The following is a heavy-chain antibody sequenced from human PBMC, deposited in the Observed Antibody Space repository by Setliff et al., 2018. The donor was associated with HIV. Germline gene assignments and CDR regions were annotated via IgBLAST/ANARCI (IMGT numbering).Heavy chain of an antibody. CDR1: GFTFDDYG. V-gene: IGHV3-20*04. CDR3: ASVLRYYGSGSYPFGY. CDR2: INWNGGST. Sequence: GGSLRLSCAASGFTFDDYGMSWVRQAPGRGLEWVSGINWNGGSTGYADSVKGRFTISRDNAKNSLYLQMNSLRAEDTAVYYCASVLRYYGSGSYPFGYWGQGTLVTVS. D-gene: IGHD3-10*01. J-gene: IGHJ4*02.